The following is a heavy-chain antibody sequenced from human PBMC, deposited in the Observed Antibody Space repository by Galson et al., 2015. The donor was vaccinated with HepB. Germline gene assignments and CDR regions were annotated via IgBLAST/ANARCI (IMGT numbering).Heavy chain of an antibody. CDR2: IGESGGTT. D-gene: IGHD7-27*01. Sequence: SLRLSCAASGFTFSGYAMKWVRQAPGKGLEWVSTIGESGGTTKYADSVKGRFTISRDNSKKTLYLQMNSLRVDDTAVYYCAKRGANWGFSDFWGQGTLVTVSS. CDR1: GFTFSGYA. CDR3: AKRGANWGFSDF. J-gene: IGHJ4*02. V-gene: IGHV3-23*01.